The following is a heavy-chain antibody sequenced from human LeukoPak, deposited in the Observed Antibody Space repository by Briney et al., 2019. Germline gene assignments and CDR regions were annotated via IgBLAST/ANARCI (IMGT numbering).Heavy chain of an antibody. J-gene: IGHJ4*02. CDR2: MSYDGGHR. CDR3: AKGCSSTSCAVEFDS. V-gene: IGHV3-30*02. CDR1: GFTFSNYA. Sequence: GGSLRLSWAASGFTFSNYAIHWVRQAAGKGLEWVACMSYDGGHRYYGDSVKGRFTTSRDNSKDTVYVEMNSLRPEDTALYYCAKGCSSTSCAVEFDSWGQGTLVTVSS. D-gene: IGHD2-2*01.